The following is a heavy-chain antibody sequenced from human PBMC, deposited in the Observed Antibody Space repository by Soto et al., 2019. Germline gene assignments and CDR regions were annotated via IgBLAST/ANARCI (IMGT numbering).Heavy chain of an antibody. CDR1: GYTFTMHY. CDR2: INPSGGSP. J-gene: IGHJ3*02. V-gene: IGHV1-46*01. CDR3: ARSRAPGASDAFDI. Sequence: ASVKVSCKASGYTFTMHYIYGMVQAAGEGLQWMGLINPSGGSPVYPQKFQGTVTMTSDTSTTTVYMELSSLRSEDTGVYYCARSRAPGASDAFDIWGQGTMVTGSS. D-gene: IGHD2-8*02.